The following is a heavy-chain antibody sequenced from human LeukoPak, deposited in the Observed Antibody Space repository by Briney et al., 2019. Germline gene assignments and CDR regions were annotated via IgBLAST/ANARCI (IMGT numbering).Heavy chain of an antibody. J-gene: IGHJ4*02. Sequence: GASVKVSCKASGYTFITYDIDSVRQAPGQGLEWMGWMNPNTGNTGYAQKFQGRVTMTRDTSISTAYMELSSLRSEDTAIYFCARVGSLVSGTDFDYWGQGTLVTVSS. D-gene: IGHD6-19*01. CDR1: GYTFITYD. V-gene: IGHV1-8*01. CDR3: ARVGSLVSGTDFDY. CDR2: MNPNTGNT.